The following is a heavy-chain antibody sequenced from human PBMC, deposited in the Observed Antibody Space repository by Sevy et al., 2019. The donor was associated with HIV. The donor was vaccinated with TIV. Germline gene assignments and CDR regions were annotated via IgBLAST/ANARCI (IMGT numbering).Heavy chain of an antibody. Sequence: GGSLRLSCAASGFTFSSYAMHWVRQAPGKGLEWVAVISYDGSNKYYADSVKGRFTISRDNSKNTLYLQMNSLRAEDTAVYYCARERGIAALPARGMDVWGQGTTVTVSS. V-gene: IGHV3-30*04. D-gene: IGHD6-13*01. J-gene: IGHJ6*02. CDR2: ISYDGSNK. CDR1: GFTFSSYA. CDR3: ARERGIAALPARGMDV.